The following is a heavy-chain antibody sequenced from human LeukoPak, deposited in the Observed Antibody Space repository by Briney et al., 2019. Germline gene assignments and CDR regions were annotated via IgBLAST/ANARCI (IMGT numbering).Heavy chain of an antibody. CDR3: ARPPLTTVNAFDI. Sequence: GESLKISCAGSGYSFTNYWIGWVRQMPGKGLECMGIIYPDDSDTRYSPSFQGQVTISADKSISTAYLQWSSLKASDTAMYYCARPPLTTVNAFDIWGQGTMVTVSS. CDR1: GYSFTNYW. D-gene: IGHD4-17*01. V-gene: IGHV5-51*01. CDR2: IYPDDSDT. J-gene: IGHJ3*02.